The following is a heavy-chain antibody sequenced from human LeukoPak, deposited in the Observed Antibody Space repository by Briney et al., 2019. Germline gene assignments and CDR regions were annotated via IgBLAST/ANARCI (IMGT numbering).Heavy chain of an antibody. CDR2: IIPILGIA. J-gene: IGHJ4*02. D-gene: IGHD6-13*01. Sequence: ASVKVSCKASGGTFSSYAISWVRQAPGQGLEWMGRIIPILGIANYAQKFQGRVTITADKSTSTAYMELSSLRSEDTAVYYCARDSGGYSSSWSDYWGQGTLVTVSS. CDR1: GGTFSSYA. CDR3: ARDSGGYSSSWSDY. V-gene: IGHV1-69*04.